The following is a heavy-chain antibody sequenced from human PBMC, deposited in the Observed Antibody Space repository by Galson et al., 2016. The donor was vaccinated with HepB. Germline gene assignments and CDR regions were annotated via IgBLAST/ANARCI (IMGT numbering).Heavy chain of an antibody. CDR2: ISGSGLST. J-gene: IGHJ5*02. D-gene: IGHD6-6*01. CDR3: ATSTSSVGH. Sequence: SLRLSCAASGITFDIYGMSWVRQAPGKGLEWVSAISGSGLSTYYADSVKGRFTISRDSSNNTVSLQMNTLRADDTAVYYCATSTSSVGHWGQGTLVTVSS. CDR1: GITFDIYG. V-gene: IGHV3-23*01.